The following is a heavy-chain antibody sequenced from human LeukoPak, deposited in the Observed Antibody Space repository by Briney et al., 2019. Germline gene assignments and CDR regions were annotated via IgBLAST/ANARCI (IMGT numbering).Heavy chain of an antibody. CDR2: IWYDGGNK. V-gene: IGHV3-33*08. D-gene: IGHD3/OR15-3a*01. Sequence: GEALIHSCETSGFTFSSEGMSWVRPAQDKRLEWVAVIWYDGGNKYYADSVKGRLTISRDNSENTLYLQMNSLRAEDTAVYYCARDRSGYDFGFDYWGQGTLVTVSS. CDR3: ARDRSGYDFGFDY. CDR1: GFTFSSEG. J-gene: IGHJ4*02.